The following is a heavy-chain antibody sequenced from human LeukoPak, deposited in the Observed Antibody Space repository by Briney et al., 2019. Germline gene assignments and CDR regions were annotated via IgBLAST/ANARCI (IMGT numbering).Heavy chain of an antibody. CDR1: GCTFSSSA. Sequence: GSLRLSCAASGCTFSSSAMSWVRQVPGKGLEWIGEINHSGSTNYNPSLKSRVTISVDTSKNQFSVKLSSVTAADTAVYYCARGHLGEAYLYWGQGTLVTVSS. V-gene: IGHV4-34*01. J-gene: IGHJ4*02. D-gene: IGHD2-21*01. CDR2: INHSGST. CDR3: ARGHLGEAYLY.